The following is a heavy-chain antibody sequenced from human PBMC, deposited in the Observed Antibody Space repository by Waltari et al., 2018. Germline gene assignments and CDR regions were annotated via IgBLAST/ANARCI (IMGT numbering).Heavy chain of an antibody. CDR2: IWYDGSNK. D-gene: IGHD6-13*01. CDR3: ARAFTAAGTYYYYGMDV. V-gene: IGHV3-33*01. CDR1: GFTFSSYV. Sequence: QVQLVESGGGVVQPGRSLRLSCAASGFTFSSYVMHWVRQAPGKGLEWVAVIWYDGSNKYYADSVKGRFTISRDNSKNTPYLQMNSLRAEDTAVYYCARAFTAAGTYYYYGMDVWGQGTTVTVSS. J-gene: IGHJ6*02.